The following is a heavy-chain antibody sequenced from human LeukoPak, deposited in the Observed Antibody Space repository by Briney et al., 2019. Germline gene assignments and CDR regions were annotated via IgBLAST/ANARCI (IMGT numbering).Heavy chain of an antibody. CDR3: ARDHGYYDILTGYYPTYYFNY. Sequence: ASVQVSCKASGYTFTGYYMHWVRQAPGQGLEWMGWINPNSGGTNYAQKFQARVTMTRDTSLSTAYMELSRLRSDDTAVYYCARDHGYYDILTGYYPTYYFNYWGQGTLVTVSS. D-gene: IGHD3-9*01. CDR1: GYTFTGYY. V-gene: IGHV1-2*02. J-gene: IGHJ4*02. CDR2: INPNSGGT.